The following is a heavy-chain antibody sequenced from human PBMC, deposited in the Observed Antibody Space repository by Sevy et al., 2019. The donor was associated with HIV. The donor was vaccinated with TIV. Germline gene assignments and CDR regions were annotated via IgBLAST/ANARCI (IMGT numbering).Heavy chain of an antibody. CDR2: ISSSSSYI. CDR1: GFTFSSYS. V-gene: IGHV3-21*01. J-gene: IGHJ6*02. D-gene: IGHD3-10*01. Sequence: GGSLRLSCAASGFTFSSYSMNWVRQAPGKGLEWVSSISSSSSYIYYADSVKGRFTIYRDNAKNSLNLQMNSLRAEDTAVYYCARSMVRGVIPDVWGQGTTVTVSS. CDR3: ARSMVRGVIPDV.